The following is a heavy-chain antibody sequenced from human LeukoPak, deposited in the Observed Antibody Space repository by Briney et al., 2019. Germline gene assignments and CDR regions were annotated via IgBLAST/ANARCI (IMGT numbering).Heavy chain of an antibody. CDR3: ARVVPSRLRYFDWFKDY. V-gene: IGHV1-2*02. CDR1: GYTFTGYY. Sequence: ASVKVSCKASGYTFTGYYMHWVRQAPGQGLEWMGWINPNSGGTNYAQKFQGRVTMTTDTSTSTAYLELRSLRSDDTAVYYCARVVPSRLRYFDWFKDYWGQGTLVTVSS. CDR2: INPNSGGT. J-gene: IGHJ4*02. D-gene: IGHD3-9*01.